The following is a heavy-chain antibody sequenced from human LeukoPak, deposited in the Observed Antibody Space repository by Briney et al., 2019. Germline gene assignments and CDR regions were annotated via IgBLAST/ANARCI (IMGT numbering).Heavy chain of an antibody. D-gene: IGHD3-22*01. J-gene: IGHJ6*03. CDR3: ARAGGKTYYYDSSGYYPSPYYYYMDV. CDR2: ISISGSTI. Sequence: PGGSLRLSCAASGFTFSDYYMSWIRQPPGRGLEWVSYISISGSTIYYTDSVKGRFTISRDNAKNSLYLQMNSLRAEDTAVYYCARAGGKTYYYDSSGYYPSPYYYYMDVWGKGATVTVSS. CDR1: GFTFSDYY. V-gene: IGHV3-11*04.